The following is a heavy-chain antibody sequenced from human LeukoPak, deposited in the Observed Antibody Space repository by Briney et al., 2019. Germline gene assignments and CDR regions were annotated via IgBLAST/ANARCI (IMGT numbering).Heavy chain of an antibody. Sequence: GGSLRLSCAASGFTFTNWPMSWVRQAPGKGLEWVSSISNGGGSTYYADSVKGRFTISRDNSKSTLSLQMNSLGGEDTAVYYCARERYFDYWGQGTLVTVSS. J-gene: IGHJ4*02. CDR1: GFTFTNWP. V-gene: IGHV3-23*01. CDR2: ISNGGGST. CDR3: ARERYFDY.